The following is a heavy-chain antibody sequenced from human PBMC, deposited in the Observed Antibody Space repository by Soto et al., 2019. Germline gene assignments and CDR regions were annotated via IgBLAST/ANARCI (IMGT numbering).Heavy chain of an antibody. CDR1: GYTFTDYY. J-gene: IGHJ6*02. D-gene: IGHD3-10*01. Sequence: EVQLVQSGAEVKKPGATVKISCKVSGYTFTDYYMHWVQQAPGKGLEWMGLVDPEDGETIYAEKFQGRVTITADTSTDTAYMELSSLRSEDTAVYYCATARYYYGSGSHCGMDVWGQGTTVTVSS. V-gene: IGHV1-69-2*01. CDR2: VDPEDGET. CDR3: ATARYYYGSGSHCGMDV.